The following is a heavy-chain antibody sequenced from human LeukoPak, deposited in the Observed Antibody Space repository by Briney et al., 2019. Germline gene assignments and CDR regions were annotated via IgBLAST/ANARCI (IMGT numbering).Heavy chain of an antibody. CDR3: AKDNRYDYYFDY. Sequence: PGGSLRLSCAASGFTFSSYGMHWVRQAPGKGLEWVAVISYDGSNKYYADSVKGRFTISRDNSKNTLYLQMNSLRAEDTAVYYCAKDNRYDYYFDYWGQGTLVTVSS. CDR2: ISYDGSNK. CDR1: GFTFSSYG. J-gene: IGHJ4*02. V-gene: IGHV3-30*18. D-gene: IGHD1-20*01.